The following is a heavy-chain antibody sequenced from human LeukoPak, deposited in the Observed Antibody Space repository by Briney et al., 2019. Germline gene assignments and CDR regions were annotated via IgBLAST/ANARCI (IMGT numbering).Heavy chain of an antibody. CDR2: ISGSGGST. D-gene: IGHD4-17*01. J-gene: IGHJ4*02. V-gene: IGHV3-23*01. CDR1: GFPFSSYA. CDR3: AKDTSFSHGDYGSSAY. Sequence: GSLRLSFAASGFPFSSYAMSLVRPAPGKGPEWVSSISGSGGSTYYADSVKGRFTISRDNFKNTLYLQMNRLRAEDTAVYYCAKDTSFSHGDYGSSAYWGQGTLVTVSS.